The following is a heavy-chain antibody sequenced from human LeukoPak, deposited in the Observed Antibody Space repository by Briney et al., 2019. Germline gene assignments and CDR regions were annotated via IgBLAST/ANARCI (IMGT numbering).Heavy chain of an antibody. V-gene: IGHV1-2*04. CDR3: ARDDSSSWRAFDI. J-gene: IGHJ3*02. CDR2: INPNSGGT. Sequence: ASVKVSCKASGYTFTGYYMHWVRQAPGQGLEWMGWINPNSGGTNYAQKFQGWVTMTRDTSISTAYMELSRLRSDDTAVYYCARDDSSSWRAFDIWGQGTMVTVSS. CDR1: GYTFTGYY. D-gene: IGHD6-13*01.